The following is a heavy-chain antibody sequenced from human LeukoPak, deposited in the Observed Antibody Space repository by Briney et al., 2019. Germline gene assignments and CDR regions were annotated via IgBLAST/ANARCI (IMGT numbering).Heavy chain of an antibody. CDR2: INHGGNT. V-gene: IGHV4-34*01. CDR1: GGSFSGYY. Sequence: SETLSLTCAVYGGSFSGYYWSWLRQPPGKGLGWMGEINHGGNTNYNPSLKSRVTISVDTSKNQFSLKLSSVTAADTAVYYCARGPWYCSSTSCSSSGFDYWGQGTLVTVSS. D-gene: IGHD2-2*01. CDR3: ARGPWYCSSTSCSSSGFDY. J-gene: IGHJ4*02.